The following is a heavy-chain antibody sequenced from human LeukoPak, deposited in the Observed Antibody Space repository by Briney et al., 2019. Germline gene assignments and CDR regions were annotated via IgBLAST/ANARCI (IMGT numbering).Heavy chain of an antibody. CDR1: GYSISSGYY. D-gene: IGHD2/OR15-2a*01. CDR3: ARLHSIAISGAFDI. Sequence: PSETLSLTCAVSGYSISSGYYWGWIRQPPGKGLEWIGSIYHCGSTYYNPSLKSRVTISVDTSKNQFSLKLSSVTAADTAVYYCARLHSIAISGAFDIWGQGTMVTVSS. CDR2: IYHCGST. J-gene: IGHJ3*02. V-gene: IGHV4-38-2*01.